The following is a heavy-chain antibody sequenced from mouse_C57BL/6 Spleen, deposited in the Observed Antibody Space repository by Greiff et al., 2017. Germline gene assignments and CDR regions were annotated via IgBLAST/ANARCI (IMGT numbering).Heavy chain of an antibody. J-gene: IGHJ3*01. CDR3: ARAYYSKGGFAY. V-gene: IGHV1-52*01. CDR2: IDPSDSDT. Sequence: VQLQQPGAELVRPGSSVKLSCQASGYTFTSYWMHWVKQRPIQGLEWIGNIDPSDSDTHYHQKFKDKATFTVDKSSSPAYMQLSSLTSEDSAVDYCARAYYSKGGFAYWGQGTLVTVSA. D-gene: IGHD2-5*01. CDR1: GYTFTSYW.